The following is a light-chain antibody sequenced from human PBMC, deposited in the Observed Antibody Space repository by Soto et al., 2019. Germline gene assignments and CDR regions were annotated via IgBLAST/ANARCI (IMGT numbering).Light chain of an antibody. Sequence: DIQMTQSPSTLSASVGDRVTITCRASQSISNWLAWYQQRPGKAPKLLIYKASSLEGGVPSRFSGSGSGTEFTLTISSLQQVDFANNYCQQYNTSSRTFGQGTKVELK. CDR2: KAS. CDR1: QSISNW. V-gene: IGKV1-5*03. CDR3: QQYNTSSRT. J-gene: IGKJ1*01.